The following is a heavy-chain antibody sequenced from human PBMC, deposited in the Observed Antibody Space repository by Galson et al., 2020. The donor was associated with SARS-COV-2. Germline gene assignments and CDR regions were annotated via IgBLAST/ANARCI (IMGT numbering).Heavy chain of an antibody. CDR3: VRGSIYSSSWGLYDQKYFHH. J-gene: IGHJ1*01. D-gene: IGHD2-2*01. CDR1: GDYIDGYY. CDR2: ISYSGTT. Sequence: ASETLSLTCSVSGDYIDGYYWSWIRQHPGSGLVCIAYISYSGTTIYNPSLQSRGTISVDTSKNQISLNLRSVTAADTAVYYCVRGSIYSSSWGLYDQKYFHHWGPGTVVTVSS. V-gene: IGHV4-59*01.